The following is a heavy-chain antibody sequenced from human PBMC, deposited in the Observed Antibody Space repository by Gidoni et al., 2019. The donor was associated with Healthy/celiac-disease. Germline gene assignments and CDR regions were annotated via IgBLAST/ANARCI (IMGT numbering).Heavy chain of an antibody. CDR3: ASLPGYCSGGSCYYYYYMDV. CDR2: ISSSSSYI. V-gene: IGHV3-21*01. D-gene: IGHD2-15*01. Sequence: EVQLVESGGGLVKPGGSLRLSCAASGFTFSSYSMNWVRQAPGKGLEWVSSISSSSSYIYYADSLYLQKNSLRAEDTAVYYCASLPGYCSGGSCYYYYYMDVWGKGTTVTVSS. CDR1: GFTFSSYS. J-gene: IGHJ6*03.